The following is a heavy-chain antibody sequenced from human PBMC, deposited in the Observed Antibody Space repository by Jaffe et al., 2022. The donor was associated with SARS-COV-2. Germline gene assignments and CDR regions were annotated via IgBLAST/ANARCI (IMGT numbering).Heavy chain of an antibody. J-gene: IGHJ6*02. Sequence: QVQLQESGPGLVKPSESLSLTCTVTGGSISSYYWSWIRQPPGKGLEWIGSIYYSGSTNYNPSLTNQVTISVDTSKRQFSLKLTSVTAADTAVYYCARDTYNHGMDVWGQGTTVTVSS. V-gene: IGHV4-59*01. CDR1: GGSISSYY. CDR3: ARDTYNHGMDV. CDR2: IYYSGST.